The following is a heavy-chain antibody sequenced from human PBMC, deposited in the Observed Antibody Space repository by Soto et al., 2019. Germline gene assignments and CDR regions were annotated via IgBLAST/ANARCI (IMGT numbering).Heavy chain of an antibody. V-gene: IGHV3-7*01. Sequence: EVQLVESGGGLVQPGGSLRLSCAASGFTFSSYWMSWVRQAPGKGLEWVANIKQDGSEKYYVDSVTGRLTISRDNANNSLYLQMNNLRAEDTSVYYCARRSGYALFDYWGQGTLVTVSS. D-gene: IGHD3-22*01. J-gene: IGHJ4*02. CDR1: GFTFSSYW. CDR3: ARRSGYALFDY. CDR2: IKQDGSEK.